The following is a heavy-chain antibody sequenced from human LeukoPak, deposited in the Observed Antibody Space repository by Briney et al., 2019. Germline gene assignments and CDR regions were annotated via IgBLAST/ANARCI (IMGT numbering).Heavy chain of an antibody. CDR2: INYSGRT. D-gene: IGHD2-15*01. CDR3: ARDSYCSASTSSCVDY. CDR1: GYDLSSGYD. J-gene: IGHJ4*02. V-gene: IGHV4-38-2*02. Sequence: SETLSLTCSVSGYDLSSGYDWGWVRQPPGMGLEWIGNINYSGRTSYHPSLTSRVTLSLDTSKNQFSLTLRSVTAADTAVYYCARDSYCSASTSSCVDYWGPGILVTVSS.